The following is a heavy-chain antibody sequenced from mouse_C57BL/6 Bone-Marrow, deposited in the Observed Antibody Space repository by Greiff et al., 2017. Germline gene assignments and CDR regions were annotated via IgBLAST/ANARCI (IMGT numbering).Heavy chain of an antibody. CDR1: GYTFTSYW. Sequence: VQLQQPGAELVMPGASVKLSCKASGYTFTSYWMHWVKQRPGQGLEWIGEIDPSYSYTNYNQKFKGKATLTVDKSSSTAYMQLSSLTSEDSAVYYCARDFFDVWGTGTTVTVSS. J-gene: IGHJ1*03. CDR3: ARDFFDV. CDR2: IDPSYSYT. V-gene: IGHV1-69*01.